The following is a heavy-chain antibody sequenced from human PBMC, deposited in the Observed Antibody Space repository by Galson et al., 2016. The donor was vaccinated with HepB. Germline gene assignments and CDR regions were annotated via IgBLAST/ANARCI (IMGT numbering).Heavy chain of an antibody. CDR1: GFTFSSYS. J-gene: IGHJ1*01. V-gene: IGHV3-30*04. CDR2: ISHDGSDK. Sequence: SLRLSCAASGFTFSSYSMHWVRQAPGKGLEWVAGISHDGSDKSNADSVKGRFIISRDNSKNTLFLQMNSLRAEDTAVYFCVRGPGVGGESLLGFQFRGQGTLVIVSS. CDR3: VRGPGVGGESLLGFQF. D-gene: IGHD3-10*01.